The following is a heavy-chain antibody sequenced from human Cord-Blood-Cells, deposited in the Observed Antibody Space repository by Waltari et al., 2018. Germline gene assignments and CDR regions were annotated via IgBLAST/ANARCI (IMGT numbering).Heavy chain of an antibody. CDR3: ARVRYYDSSGYYYYFDY. V-gene: IGHV1-69*01. J-gene: IGHJ4*02. D-gene: IGHD3-22*01. CDR2: IIPIFGTA. Sequence: VQLVQSGAEVKKPGSSVKVSCKASGGTFSSYAISWVRQAPGQGLEWMGGIIPIFGTANYAQKFQGRVTITADESTSTAYMELSSLRSEDTAVYYCARVRYYDSSGYYYYFDYWGQGTLVTVSS. CDR1: GGTFSSYA.